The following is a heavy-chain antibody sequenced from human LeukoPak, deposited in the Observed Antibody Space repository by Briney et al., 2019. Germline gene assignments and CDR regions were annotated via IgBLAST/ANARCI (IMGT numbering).Heavy chain of an antibody. CDR1: GFTFDDYA. CDR2: ISWNSGSI. V-gene: IGHV3-9*01. CDR3: ARAPPPGIAVY. Sequence: GGPLRLSCAASGFTFDDYAMPWVRQAPGKGLEWVSGISWNSGSIGYADSVKGRFTISRDNAKNSLYLQMNSLRAEDTAVYYCARAPPPGIAVYWGQGTLVTVSS. J-gene: IGHJ4*02. D-gene: IGHD6-19*01.